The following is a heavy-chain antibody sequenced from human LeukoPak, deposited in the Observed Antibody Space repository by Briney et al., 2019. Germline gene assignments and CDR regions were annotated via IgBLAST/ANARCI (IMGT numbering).Heavy chain of an antibody. V-gene: IGHV3-7*01. CDR2: IKRDGSDT. J-gene: IGHJ4*02. D-gene: IGHD3-22*01. CDR3: GRDVHYYDSRGENYFNC. Sequence: GGSLRLSCAASGFAFSSYWMSWVRQAPGKGLRWVADIKRDGSDTSYVDSGKGRFTISRDNAKNSLYLQLNSLRAEDSAVYYCGRDVHYYDSRGENYFNCWGQGTLVTVFS. CDR1: GFAFSSYW.